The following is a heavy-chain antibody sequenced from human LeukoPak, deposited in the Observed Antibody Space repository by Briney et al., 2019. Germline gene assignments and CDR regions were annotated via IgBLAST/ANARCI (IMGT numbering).Heavy chain of an antibody. J-gene: IGHJ4*02. CDR3: ARADWDTAMIDY. V-gene: IGHV3-21*01. Sequence: GGSLRLSCAASGFTFSSYGTHWVRRAPGKGLEWVSSISSSSSYIYYADSVKGRFTISRDNAKNSLYLQMNSLRAEDTAVYYCARADWDTAMIDYWGQGTLVTVSS. D-gene: IGHD5-18*01. CDR1: GFTFSSYG. CDR2: ISSSSSYI.